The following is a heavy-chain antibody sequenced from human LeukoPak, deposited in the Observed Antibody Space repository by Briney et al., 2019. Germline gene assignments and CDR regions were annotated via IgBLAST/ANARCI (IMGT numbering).Heavy chain of an antibody. Sequence: GGSLRLSCAASGFTVSSNYMSWVRQAPGKGLEWVSVIYSGGSTYYADSVKGRFTISRDNPKNTLYLQMNSLRAEDTAVYYCARDRVDTVNDYYYGMDVWGQGTTVTVSS. CDR2: IYSGGST. CDR1: GFTVSSNY. J-gene: IGHJ6*02. CDR3: ARDRVDTVNDYYYGMDV. D-gene: IGHD5-18*01. V-gene: IGHV3-53*01.